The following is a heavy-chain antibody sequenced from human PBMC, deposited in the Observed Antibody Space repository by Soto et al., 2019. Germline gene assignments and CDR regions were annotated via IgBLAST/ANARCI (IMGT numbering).Heavy chain of an antibody. J-gene: IGHJ6*02. D-gene: IGHD3-3*01. V-gene: IGHV4-39*01. CDR1: GGSISSSSYY. CDR3: ASEELNYDFWSGYYRYYYGKDV. CDR2: IYYSGST. Sequence: SETLSLTCTVSGGSISSSSYYWGWIRQPPGKGLEWIGSIYYSGSTYYNPSLKSRVTISVDTSKNQFSLKLSSATAADTAVYYCASEELNYDFWSGYYRYYYGKDVCGQGTTSAVSS.